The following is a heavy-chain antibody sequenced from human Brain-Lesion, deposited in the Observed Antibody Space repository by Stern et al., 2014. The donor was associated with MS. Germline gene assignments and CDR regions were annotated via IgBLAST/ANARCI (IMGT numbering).Heavy chain of an antibody. Sequence: VQLVESGPEVKKPGPSLWVSCKASGGTFGTYPITWLRQAPGQGLEWLGLINPIFGTPNYAQKVQGRVTITADRSTTTVYMKLSSLKSDDAAVYYYAKDGPALVTNWFDPWGRGTLVTVSS. CDR2: INPIFGTP. V-gene: IGHV1-69*06. CDR3: AKDGPALVTNWFDP. J-gene: IGHJ5*02. D-gene: IGHD5-18*01. CDR1: GGTFGTYP.